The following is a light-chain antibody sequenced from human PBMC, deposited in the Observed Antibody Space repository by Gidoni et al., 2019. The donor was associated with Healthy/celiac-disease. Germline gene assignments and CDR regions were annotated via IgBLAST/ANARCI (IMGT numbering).Light chain of an antibody. J-gene: IGKJ1*01. CDR2: AAS. V-gene: IGKV1-39*01. Sequence: DIQMTQSPSSLSASVGDRFTITCRASQSISSYLIWYQQKPGKAPKLLIYAASSLQSGVPSRFSGSGSGTDFTLTISSLRPEDFATYYCQQSYSTPRTFGQGTKVEIK. CDR3: QQSYSTPRT. CDR1: QSISSY.